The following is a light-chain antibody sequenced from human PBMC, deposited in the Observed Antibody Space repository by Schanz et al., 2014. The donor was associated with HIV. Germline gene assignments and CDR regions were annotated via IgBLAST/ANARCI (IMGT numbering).Light chain of an antibody. CDR1: TGAVTSGHY. Sequence: QAVVTQEPSLTVSPGGTVTLTCGSSTGAVTSGHYPYWFQQKPGQAPRTLIYDTSNKHSWTPARFSGSLLGGKAALTLSGAQPEDEAAYYCLLSYSGAHWVFGGGTKLTVL. CDR3: LLSYSGAHWV. V-gene: IGLV7-46*01. J-gene: IGLJ3*02. CDR2: DTS.